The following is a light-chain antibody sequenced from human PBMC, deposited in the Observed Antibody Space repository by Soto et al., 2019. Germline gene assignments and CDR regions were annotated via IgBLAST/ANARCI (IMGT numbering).Light chain of an antibody. CDR2: EVS. CDR1: NSDVGLYDF. V-gene: IGLV2-14*01. J-gene: IGLJ1*01. Sequence: QSVLTQPASVSGTPGQSITLSCTGSNSDVGLYDFVSWYQHHPGRAPKLIVSEVSHRPSGISNRFSGSKSGNTASLTISGLQSEDEADYYCISYTSDDVRYVFGTGTKVTVL. CDR3: ISYTSDDVRYV.